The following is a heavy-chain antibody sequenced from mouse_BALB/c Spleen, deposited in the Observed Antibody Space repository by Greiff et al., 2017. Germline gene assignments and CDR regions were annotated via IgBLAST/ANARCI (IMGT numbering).Heavy chain of an antibody. D-gene: IGHD1-2*01. Sequence: EVHLVESGGGLVKPGGSLKLSCAASGFTFSSYTMSWVRQTPEKRLEWVATISSGGSYTYYPDSVKGRFTISRDNAKNTLYLQMSSLKSEDTAMYYCTRETRLRWYFDVWGAGTTVTVSS. CDR1: GFTFSSYT. J-gene: IGHJ1*01. CDR2: ISSGGSYT. CDR3: TRETRLRWYFDV. V-gene: IGHV5-6-4*01.